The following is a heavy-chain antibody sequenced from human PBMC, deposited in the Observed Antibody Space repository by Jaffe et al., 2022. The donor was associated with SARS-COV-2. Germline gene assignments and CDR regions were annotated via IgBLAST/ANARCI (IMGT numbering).Heavy chain of an antibody. CDR1: GFTFTYAW. Sequence: EVQLVESGGGLVKPGGSLRLSCVASGFTFTYAWMSWVRQAPGKGLEWVGRIKSNAAGGTTDYAAPVKGRFTISRDDSKNTLFLQMNGLKTEDAAVYYCTTKGGGTTIDYWGQGTLVTVSS. CDR3: TTKGGGTTIDY. J-gene: IGHJ4*02. D-gene: IGHD1-26*01. CDR2: IKSNAAGGTT. V-gene: IGHV3-15*01.